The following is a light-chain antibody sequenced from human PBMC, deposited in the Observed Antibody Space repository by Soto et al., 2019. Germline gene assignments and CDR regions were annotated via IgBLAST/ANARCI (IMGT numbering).Light chain of an antibody. CDR2: EVS. CDR1: SSDIGGYNY. J-gene: IGLJ1*01. CDR3: SSYRSDSTYV. V-gene: IGLV2-14*01. Sequence: LTQPASVSGSPGQSITVSCTGTSSDIGGYNYVSWYQQHPGKAPKLMIYEVSNRPSGVSNRFSGSKSGNTASLTISGLQAEDEADYYCSSYRSDSTYVFGTGTKVTVL.